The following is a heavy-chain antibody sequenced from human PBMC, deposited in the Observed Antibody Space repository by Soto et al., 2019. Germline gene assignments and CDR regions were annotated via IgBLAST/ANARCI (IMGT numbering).Heavy chain of an antibody. J-gene: IGHJ6*02. CDR2: IVVGSGNT. D-gene: IGHD2-15*01. Sequence: SVKVSCKASGFTFTSSAVQWVRQARGQRLEWIGWIVVGSGNTNYAQRFQERVTITRDMSTSTAYMELSSLRSEDTAVYYCAARPSVENYGMDVWGQGTTVTVSS. CDR1: GFTFTSSA. V-gene: IGHV1-58*01. CDR3: AARPSVENYGMDV.